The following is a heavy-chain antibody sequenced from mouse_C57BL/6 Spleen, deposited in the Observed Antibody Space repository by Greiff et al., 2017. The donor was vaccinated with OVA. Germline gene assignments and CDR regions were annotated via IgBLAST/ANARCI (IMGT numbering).Heavy chain of an antibody. V-gene: IGHV1-52*01. CDR3: ARAYYGNYPWFAY. Sequence: QVQLKQPGAELVRPGSSVKLSCKASGYTFTSYWMHWVKQRPIQGLEWIGNIDPSDSETHYNQKFKDKATLTVDKSSSTAYMQLSSLTSEDSAVYYCARAYYGNYPWFAYWGQGTLVTVSA. CDR1: GYTFTSYW. J-gene: IGHJ3*01. D-gene: IGHD2-10*01. CDR2: IDPSDSET.